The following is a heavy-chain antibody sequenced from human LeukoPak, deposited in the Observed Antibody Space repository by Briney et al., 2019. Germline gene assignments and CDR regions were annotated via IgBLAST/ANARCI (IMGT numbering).Heavy chain of an antibody. V-gene: IGHV4-59*01. D-gene: IGHD6-6*01. Sequence: PSETLSLTCTASGGSISSYYWSWVRQPPGKGLEWIGYIYYSGSTNYNPSLKSRVTISVDTSKNQFSLKLSSVTAADTAVYYCARVPKLGKQLVPYYYYYMDVWGKGTTVTVSS. CDR3: ARVPKLGKQLVPYYYYYMDV. CDR2: IYYSGST. J-gene: IGHJ6*03. CDR1: GGSISSYY.